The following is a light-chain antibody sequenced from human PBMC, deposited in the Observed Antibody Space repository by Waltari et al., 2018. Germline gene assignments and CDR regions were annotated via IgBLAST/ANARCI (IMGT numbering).Light chain of an antibody. CDR1: SSDVGGYDY. J-gene: IGLJ2*01. Sequence: QSALTQPRSVSGSPGQSVTLSCTGTSSDVGGYDYVSWYQQHPGKAPKLIISDVDKRTSGVSERFSGSKSGNTASLTISGLQIDDEATYYCCSFAGNYTLLFGGGTNLTVL. CDR3: CSFAGNYTLL. CDR2: DVD. V-gene: IGLV2-11*01.